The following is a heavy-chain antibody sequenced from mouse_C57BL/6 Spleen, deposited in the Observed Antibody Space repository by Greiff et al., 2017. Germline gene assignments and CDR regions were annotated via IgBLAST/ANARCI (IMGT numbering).Heavy chain of an antibody. CDR3: ERQELGLFAY. V-gene: IGHV5-9*01. D-gene: IGHD4-1*01. CDR1: GFTFSSYT. J-gene: IGHJ3*01. Sequence: EVQLVESGGGLVKPGGSLKLSCAASGFTFSSYTMSWVRQTPEKRLEWVATISGGGGNTYYPDSVKGRFTISRDNAKNTLYLQMSSLRSEDTALYYCERQELGLFAYWGQGTLVTVSA. CDR2: ISGGGGNT.